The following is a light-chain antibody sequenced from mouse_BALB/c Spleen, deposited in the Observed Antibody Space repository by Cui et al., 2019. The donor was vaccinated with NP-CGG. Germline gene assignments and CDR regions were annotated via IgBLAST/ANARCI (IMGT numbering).Light chain of an antibody. V-gene: IGLV1*01. CDR3: ALWYSNHWV. CDR2: GTN. Sequence: QAVVTQESGLPTSPGETVTPTCRSSTGAVTTSNYANWVQEKPDHLFTGLIGGTNNRAPGVPARFSGSLIGDKAALTITGAQTEDEAIYFCALWYSNHWVFGGGTKLTVL. J-gene: IGLJ1*01. CDR1: TGAVTTSNY.